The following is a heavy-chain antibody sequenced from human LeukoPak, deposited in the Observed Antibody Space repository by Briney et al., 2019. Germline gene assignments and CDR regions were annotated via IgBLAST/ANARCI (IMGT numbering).Heavy chain of an antibody. CDR1: GYTLIELS. CDR3: ATNHDILTGYHY. V-gene: IGHV1-24*01. D-gene: IGHD3-9*01. Sequence: ASVKVSCKVSGYTLIELSMHWVRQARGKGLECMGGFDPEDGETIYAQKFQGRVTMTEDTSTDTAYMELSSLRSEDTAVYYCATNHDILTGYHYWGQGTLVTVSS. J-gene: IGHJ4*02. CDR2: FDPEDGET.